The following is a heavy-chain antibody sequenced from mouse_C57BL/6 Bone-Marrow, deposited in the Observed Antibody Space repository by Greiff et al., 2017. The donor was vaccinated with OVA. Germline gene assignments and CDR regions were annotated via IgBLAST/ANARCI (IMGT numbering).Heavy chain of an antibody. CDR1: GYTFTSYW. D-gene: IGHD2-3*01. Sequence: VQLQQPGAELVKPGASVKLSCKASGYTFTSYWMQWVKQRPGQGLEWIGEIDPSDSYTNYNQKFKGKATLTVDTSSSTAYMQLSSLTSEDSAVYYCARGWLLPFAYWGQGTLVTVSA. CDR3: ARGWLLPFAY. CDR2: IDPSDSYT. J-gene: IGHJ3*01. V-gene: IGHV1-50*01.